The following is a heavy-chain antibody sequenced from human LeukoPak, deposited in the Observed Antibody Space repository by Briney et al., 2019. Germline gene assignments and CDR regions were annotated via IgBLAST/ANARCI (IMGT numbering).Heavy chain of an antibody. Sequence: GSLRLSCAASGFTVSSNYMSWVRQAPGKGLEWIGEINHSGSTNYNPSLKSRVTISVDTSKNQFSLKLSSVTAADTAVYYCARVADVQWLAPIDYWGQGTLVTVSS. CDR2: INHSGST. D-gene: IGHD6-19*01. J-gene: IGHJ4*02. V-gene: IGHV4-34*01. CDR3: ARVADVQWLAPIDY. CDR1: GFTVSSNY.